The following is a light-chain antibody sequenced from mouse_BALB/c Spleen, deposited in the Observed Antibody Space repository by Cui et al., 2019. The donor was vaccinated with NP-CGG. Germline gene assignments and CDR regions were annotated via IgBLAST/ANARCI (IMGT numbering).Light chain of an antibody. Sequence: QAVVTHESALTTSPGEPVTITSRPSTGAVTTSNYANWVQEKPDHLFTGLIGGTNNRAPGVPARFSGSLIGDKAALTITGAQTEDEAIYFCALWYSNHWVFGGGTKLTVL. V-gene: IGLV1*01. CDR1: TGAVTTSNY. J-gene: IGLJ1*01. CDR2: GTN. CDR3: ALWYSNHWV.